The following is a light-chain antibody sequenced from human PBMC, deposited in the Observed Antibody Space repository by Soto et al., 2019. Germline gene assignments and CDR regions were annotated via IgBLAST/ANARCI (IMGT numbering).Light chain of an antibody. CDR1: QSVSSN. J-gene: IGKJ4*01. V-gene: IGKV3-15*01. Sequence: EIVMTQSPATLSVSQGERATLSCRASQSVSSNLAWYQQKPGQAPRLLIYGASTRATGIPARFSGSGSGTEFTLTISSLQSEDFAVYYCQQYSNWPPVTFGGGTKVEIK. CDR2: GAS. CDR3: QQYSNWPPVT.